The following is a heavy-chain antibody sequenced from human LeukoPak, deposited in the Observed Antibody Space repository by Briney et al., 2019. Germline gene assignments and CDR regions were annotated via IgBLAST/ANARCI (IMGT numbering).Heavy chain of an antibody. Sequence: PGGSLTLSCAAPGITFSSYAMTWVCQAPGKGLEWVSAISGSGVNTYYADSVKGRFTISRDNSKKTVYLQMNSLRAEDTAVFYCARSGYSNSWLFDYWGQGTLVTVSS. CDR2: ISGSGVNT. J-gene: IGHJ4*02. V-gene: IGHV3-23*01. CDR3: ARSGYSNSWLFDY. D-gene: IGHD6-13*01. CDR1: GITFSSYA.